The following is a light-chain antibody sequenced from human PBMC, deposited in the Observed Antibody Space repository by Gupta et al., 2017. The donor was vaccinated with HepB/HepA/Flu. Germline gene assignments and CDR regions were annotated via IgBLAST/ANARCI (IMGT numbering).Light chain of an antibody. J-gene: IGKJ2*01. V-gene: IGKV1-8*01. Sequence: AIQMTQSPSSFSASTGDRVTITCRASQGISSYLAWYQQKPGEAPKLLIYAASTLQSGVPSRFSGSGSGTDFTLTISCLQSEDFATYYCQQYYSYPRTFGQGTKLEIK. CDR2: AAS. CDR1: QGISSY. CDR3: QQYYSYPRT.